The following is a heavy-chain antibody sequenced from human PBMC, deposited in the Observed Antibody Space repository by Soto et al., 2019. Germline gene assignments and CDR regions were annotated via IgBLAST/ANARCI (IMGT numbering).Heavy chain of an antibody. J-gene: IGHJ6*02. Sequence: EVQLLESGGGLVQPGGSLRLSCVASGFTFSSYAMSWVRQATGKGLEWVSAISGSGGNSYYVGSVKGRFTISRDNSKNTLYLQMNSLRAEDTAVYFCAKGRAATDYAMDVWGQGTTVTVSS. V-gene: IGHV3-23*01. CDR1: GFTFSSYA. D-gene: IGHD6-13*01. CDR3: AKGRAATDYAMDV. CDR2: ISGSGGNS.